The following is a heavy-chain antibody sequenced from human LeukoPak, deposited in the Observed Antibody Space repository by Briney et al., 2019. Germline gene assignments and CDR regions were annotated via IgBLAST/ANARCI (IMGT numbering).Heavy chain of an antibody. J-gene: IGHJ5*02. D-gene: IGHD2-21*02. V-gene: IGHV4-59*01. CDR3: ARDGCGGDCYGYWFDP. CDR2: IYYSGST. Sequence: NPSETLSLTCTVSGGSISSYYWSWIRQPPGKGLEWIGYIYYSGSTNYNPSLKSRVTISVDTSKNQFSLKLSSVTAADTAVYYCARDGCGGDCYGYWFDPWGQGTLVTVSS. CDR1: GGSISSYY.